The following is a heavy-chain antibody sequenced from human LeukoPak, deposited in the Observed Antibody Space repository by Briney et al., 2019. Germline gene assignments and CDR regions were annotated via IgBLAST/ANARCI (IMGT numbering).Heavy chain of an antibody. D-gene: IGHD3-22*01. J-gene: IGHJ4*02. CDR3: ARDSGDYYDSSAIGGY. V-gene: IGHV3-33*08. Sequence: QPGGSLRLSCAASGFTFSSYAMSWVRQAPGKGLEWVAVIWYDGSNKYYADSVKGRFTISRDNSKNTLYLQMNSLRAEDTAVYYCARDSGDYYDSSAIGGYWGQGTLVTVSS. CDR1: GFTFSSYA. CDR2: IWYDGSNK.